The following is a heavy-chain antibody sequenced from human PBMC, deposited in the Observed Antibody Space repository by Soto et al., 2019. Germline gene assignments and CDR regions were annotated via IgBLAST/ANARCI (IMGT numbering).Heavy chain of an antibody. CDR3: ARATRDGYNFLYYYYGMDV. V-gene: IGHV3-48*03. D-gene: IGHD5-12*01. J-gene: IGHJ6*02. CDR2: ISSSGSTI. Sequence: PGKGLEWVSYISSSGSTIYYADSVKGRFTISRDNAKNSLYLQMNSLRAEDTAVYYCARATRDGYNFLYYYYGMDVWGQGTTVTVSS.